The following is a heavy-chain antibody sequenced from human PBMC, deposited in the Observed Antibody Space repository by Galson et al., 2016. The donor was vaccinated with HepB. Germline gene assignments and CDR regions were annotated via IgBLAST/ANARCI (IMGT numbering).Heavy chain of an antibody. CDR3: ARDQNPLGDYYYGMDV. J-gene: IGHJ6*02. CDR2: IWYDGSNE. V-gene: IGHV3-33*01. CDR1: GFTFSSYG. D-gene: IGHD3-16*01. Sequence: LRLSCAASGFTFSSYGMHWVRQAPGKGLEWVAVIWYDGSNEYYPDSVQGRFTISRDNSKNTLYLQMNSLRAEDTAVCYCARDQNPLGDYYYGMDVWGQGTTVTVSS.